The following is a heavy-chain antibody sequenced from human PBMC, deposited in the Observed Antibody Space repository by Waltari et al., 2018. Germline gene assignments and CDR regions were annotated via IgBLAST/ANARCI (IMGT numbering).Heavy chain of an antibody. Sequence: QVQLQESGPGLVKPSETLSLTCAVSGYSISSGYYWGWIRQPPGKGLEWIGSIYHSGSTYYNPSLKSRVTISVDTSKNQFSLKLSSVTAADTAVYHCASAGGCGGDCYGRWGQGTLVTVSS. CDR2: IYHSGST. V-gene: IGHV4-38-2*01. CDR1: GYSISSGYY. J-gene: IGHJ4*02. CDR3: ASAGGCGGDCYGR. D-gene: IGHD2-21*01.